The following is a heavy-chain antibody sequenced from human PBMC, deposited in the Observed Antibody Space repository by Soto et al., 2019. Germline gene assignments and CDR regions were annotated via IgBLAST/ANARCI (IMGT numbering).Heavy chain of an antibody. CDR2: IYGSGSNT. Sequence: GGSLRLSCAASGFSFSNYAMSWVRQAPGKGLEWVSTIYGSGSNTYFADSVKGRFTISRDNAKNSLYLQMNSLRAEDTAVYYCARDLPGAFDIWGQGTMVTVSS. CDR3: ARDLPGAFDI. J-gene: IGHJ3*02. V-gene: IGHV3-23*01. D-gene: IGHD3-10*01. CDR1: GFSFSNYA.